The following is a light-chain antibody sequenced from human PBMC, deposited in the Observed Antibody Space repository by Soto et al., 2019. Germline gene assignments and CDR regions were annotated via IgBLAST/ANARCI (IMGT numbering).Light chain of an antibody. CDR3: SSYTSTTTRV. CDR1: SSDVGGYNY. CDR2: EVS. V-gene: IGLV2-14*03. J-gene: IGLJ1*01. Sequence: ALTQPASVSGSPGQSITISCTGTSSDVGGYNYVSWYQQHPGKGPKLMIYEVSNRPSGVSNRFSGSKSGNTATLTISGLQAEDEADYYCSSYTSTTTRVFGTGTKVTV.